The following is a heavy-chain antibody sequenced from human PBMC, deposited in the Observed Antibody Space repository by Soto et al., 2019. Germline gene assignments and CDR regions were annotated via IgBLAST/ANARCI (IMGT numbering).Heavy chain of an antibody. V-gene: IGHV4-31*02. CDR2: IYYSGST. J-gene: IGHJ2*01. CDR3: VFFFQAEDGIRDVRSVSAFLLNRSSDL. D-gene: IGHD3-10*02. Sequence: PVKGLEWIGYIYYSGSTYYNPSLKSRVTISVDTSKNQFSLKLSSVTAADTAVYYCVFFFQAEDGIRDVRSVSAFLLNRSSDL.